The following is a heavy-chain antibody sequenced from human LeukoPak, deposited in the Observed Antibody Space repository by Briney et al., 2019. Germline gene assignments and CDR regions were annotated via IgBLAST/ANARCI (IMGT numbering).Heavy chain of an antibody. D-gene: IGHD5-12*01. Sequence: PGGSLRLSCAASGFTFSSYWMSWARQAPGKGLEWVANIKQDGSEKYYVDSVKGRFTISRDNAKNSLYLQMNSLRAEDTAVYYCARKYSGFPFDYWGQGTLVTVSS. CDR1: GFTFSSYW. V-gene: IGHV3-7*01. J-gene: IGHJ4*02. CDR2: IKQDGSEK. CDR3: ARKYSGFPFDY.